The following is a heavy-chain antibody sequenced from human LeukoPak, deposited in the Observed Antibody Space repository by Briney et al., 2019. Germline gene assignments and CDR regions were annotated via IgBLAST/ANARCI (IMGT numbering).Heavy chain of an antibody. CDR2: IYYSVST. Sequence: PSETLSRTCTLSGDYISSSSYYWGWIRRPPGKRLEWIGDIYYSVSTYYNASLKGRVSISIDTSNNHFSLHLRSLTAADTALYYCARRRYYDSTGYLDWGHGTLVTVSS. V-gene: IGHV4-39*02. CDR1: GDYISSSSYY. CDR3: ARRRYYDSTGYLD. J-gene: IGHJ1*01. D-gene: IGHD3-22*01.